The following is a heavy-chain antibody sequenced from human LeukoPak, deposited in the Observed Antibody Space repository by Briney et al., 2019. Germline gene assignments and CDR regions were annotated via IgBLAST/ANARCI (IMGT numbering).Heavy chain of an antibody. Sequence: ASVKVSCKASGGTFSSYAISWVRQAPGQGLEWMGGIIPIFGTANYAQKFQGRVTITADESTSTAYMELSSLRSEDTAVYYCASRIRSGGSCGPFQHWGQGTLVTVSS. V-gene: IGHV1-69*13. D-gene: IGHD2-15*01. J-gene: IGHJ1*01. CDR3: ASRIRSGGSCGPFQH. CDR1: GGTFSSYA. CDR2: IIPIFGTA.